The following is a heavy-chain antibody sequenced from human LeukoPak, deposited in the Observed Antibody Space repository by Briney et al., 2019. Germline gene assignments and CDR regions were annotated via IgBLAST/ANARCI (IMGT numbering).Heavy chain of an antibody. V-gene: IGHV4-61*01. CDR2: IYYTGST. CDR3: ARGFWLGESTRRFDP. D-gene: IGHD3-10*01. CDR1: GGXVSGGSYY. Sequence: SETLSLTCTVSGGXVSGGSYYWSWIRQPPGMGLQWNGYIYYTGSTNYNPSLKSRVTISVDTSKNQFSLKVISVTAADTAVYYCARGFWLGESTRRFDPWGQGTLVTVSS. J-gene: IGHJ5*02.